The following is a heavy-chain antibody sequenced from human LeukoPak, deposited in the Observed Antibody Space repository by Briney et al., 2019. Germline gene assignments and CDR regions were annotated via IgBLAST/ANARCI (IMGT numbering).Heavy chain of an antibody. CDR2: IYTSGST. CDR3: ARVGYDSSGYY. D-gene: IGHD3-22*01. J-gene: IGHJ4*02. V-gene: IGHV4-61*02. CDR1: GGSISSGSYD. Sequence: SQTLSLTCTVSGGSISSGSYDWSWIRQPAGKGLEWIGRIYTSGSTNYNPSLKSRVTISVDTSKNQFSLKLSSVTAADTAVYYCARVGYDSSGYYWGQGTLVTVSS.